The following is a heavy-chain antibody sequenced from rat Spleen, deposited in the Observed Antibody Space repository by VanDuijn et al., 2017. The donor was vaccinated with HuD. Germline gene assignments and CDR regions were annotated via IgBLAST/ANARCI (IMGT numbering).Heavy chain of an antibody. CDR2: ITNTGGST. CDR3: ARHPTYCGFDGDWFAS. CDR1: GFTFNNYW. D-gene: IGHD1-9*01. Sequence: EVQVGETGGGLVQPGRSLKLSCVASGFTFNNYWMTWIRQAPGKGLEWVECITNTGGSTYYPDSVKGRFTISRDNAKSTLYLQMNIRRSEDTATYYCARHPTYCGFDGDWFASWGQGTMVTVSS. V-gene: IGHV5-31*01. J-gene: IGHJ3*01.